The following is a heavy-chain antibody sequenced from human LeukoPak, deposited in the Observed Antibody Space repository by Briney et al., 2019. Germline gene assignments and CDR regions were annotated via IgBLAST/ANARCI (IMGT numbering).Heavy chain of an antibody. CDR1: GGTFSSYA. Sequence: ASVKVSCKASGGTFSSYAISWVRQAPGQGLEWMGRIIPILGIANNAQKFQGRVTITADKSTSTAYMELSSLRSEDTAVYYCASGPTAMVLSDYWGQGTLVTVSS. CDR3: ASGPTAMVLSDY. J-gene: IGHJ4*02. V-gene: IGHV1-69*04. CDR2: IIPILGIA. D-gene: IGHD5-18*01.